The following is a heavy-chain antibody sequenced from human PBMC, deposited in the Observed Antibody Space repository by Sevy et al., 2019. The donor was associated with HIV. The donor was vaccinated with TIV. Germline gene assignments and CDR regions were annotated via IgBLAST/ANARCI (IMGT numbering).Heavy chain of an antibody. Sequence: SQTLSLTCAISGDSVSSNSAAWNWIRQSPSRGLEWLGRTYYRSKWYNDYAASVKSRITINPDTPKNKFSLQLNSVTSEATALYYGVRAGFDGDAFDIWGQGTMVTVSS. CDR2: TYYRSKWYN. CDR1: GDSVSSNSAA. J-gene: IGHJ3*02. CDR3: VRAGFDGDAFDI. V-gene: IGHV6-1*01.